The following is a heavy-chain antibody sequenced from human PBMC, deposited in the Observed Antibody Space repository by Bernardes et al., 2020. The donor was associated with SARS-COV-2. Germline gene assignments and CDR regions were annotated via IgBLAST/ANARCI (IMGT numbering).Heavy chain of an antibody. CDR1: GFTFSSYD. Sequence: GGSLRLSCGASGFTFSSYDMHWVRQAPGKGLEWVSAIGLSGDTYYPDSVKGRFTISREDAKNSLYLQMNNLRAGDTAVYYCAREGSTLSDSGHYDWYFDLWGRGTLVTVSS. V-gene: IGHV3-13*04. CDR2: IGLSGDT. D-gene: IGHD3-10*01. CDR3: AREGSTLSDSGHYDWYFDL. J-gene: IGHJ2*01.